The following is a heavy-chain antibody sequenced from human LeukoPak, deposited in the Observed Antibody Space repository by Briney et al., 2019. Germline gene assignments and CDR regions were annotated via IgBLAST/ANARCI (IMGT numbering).Heavy chain of an antibody. CDR1: GGSISCYY. CDR2: IYTSGST. J-gene: IGHJ3*02. D-gene: IGHD2-2*01. V-gene: IGHV4-4*07. Sequence: PSETLSLTCTVSGGSISCYYWSLIRQPAWKGLDWIGRIYTSGSTNYNPSLKRRVTMSVDTSKNQFSLKLSSVTAADTAVYYCARVRRYCSSTSCYFFAFDIWGQGTMVTVSS. CDR3: ARVRRYCSSTSCYFFAFDI.